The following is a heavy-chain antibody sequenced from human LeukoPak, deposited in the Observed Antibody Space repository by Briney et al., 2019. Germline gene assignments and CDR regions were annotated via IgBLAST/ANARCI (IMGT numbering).Heavy chain of an antibody. CDR2: INPNSGGT. CDR1: GGTFSSYA. D-gene: IGHD1-26*01. J-gene: IGHJ3*02. V-gene: IGHV1-2*02. CDR3: ARDPPTKWELLPARVAFDI. Sequence: PLASVKVSCKASGGTFSSYAISWVRQAPGQGLEWMGWINPNSGGTNYAQKFQGRVTMTRDTSISTAYMELSRLRSDDTAVYYCARDPPTKWELLPARVAFDIWGQGTMVTVSS.